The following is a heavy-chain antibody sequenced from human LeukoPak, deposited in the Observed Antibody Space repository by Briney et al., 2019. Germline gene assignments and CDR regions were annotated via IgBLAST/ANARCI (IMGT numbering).Heavy chain of an antibody. CDR3: ARRIVGYAFDI. CDR1: GGTFSSYA. V-gene: IGHV1-69*06. CDR2: IIPIFGTA. D-gene: IGHD2-15*01. J-gene: IGHJ3*02. Sequence: SVKVSCKASGGTFSSYAISWVRQAPGQGLEWMGGIIPIFGTANYAQKFQGRVTITADKSTSTAYMELSSLRSDDTAVYYCARRIVGYAFDIWGQGTMVTVSS.